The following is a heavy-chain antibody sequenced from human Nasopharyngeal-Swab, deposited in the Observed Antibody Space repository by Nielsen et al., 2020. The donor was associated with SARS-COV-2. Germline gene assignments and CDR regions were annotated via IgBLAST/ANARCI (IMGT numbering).Heavy chain of an antibody. J-gene: IGHJ4*02. CDR2: IGDKDHNYAT. CDR1: GFVFSGSA. Sequence: GESLKISCAASGFVFSGSAIHWARQASGKGLEWVGRIGDKDHNYATTYGAAVKGRFTISRDDSKNTAFLQMDSLKTEDTALYYCTTDYYFDYWGQGTLVTVSS. V-gene: IGHV3-73*01. CDR3: TTDYYFDY.